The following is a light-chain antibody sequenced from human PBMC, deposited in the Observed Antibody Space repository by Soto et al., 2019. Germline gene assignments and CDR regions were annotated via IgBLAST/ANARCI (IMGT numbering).Light chain of an antibody. J-gene: IGLJ2*01. CDR1: SSDVGGYNY. Sequence: QSALTQPASVSGSPGQSITISCSGTSSDVGGYNYVSWYQQHPGKAPKLMIYEVANRPSGVSDRFSGSKSGNTASLTISGLQDEAESDYYCTSKTSRSHVVFGGGTKLTVL. CDR3: TSKTSRSHVV. CDR2: EVA. V-gene: IGLV2-14*01.